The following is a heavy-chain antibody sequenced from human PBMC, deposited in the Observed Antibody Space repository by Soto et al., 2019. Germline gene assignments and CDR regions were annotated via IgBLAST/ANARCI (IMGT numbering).Heavy chain of an antibody. CDR1: GGSISSYY. CDR2: IYYSGST. Sequence: ETLSLTCTVSGGSISSYYWSWIRQPPGKGLEWIGYIYYSGSTNYNPSLKSRVTISVDTSKNQFSLKLSSVTAADTAVYYCARDTTRPNYYDSSGYYAHNYYYYGMDVWGQGTTVTVSS. V-gene: IGHV4-59*01. J-gene: IGHJ6*02. D-gene: IGHD3-22*01. CDR3: ARDTTRPNYYDSSGYYAHNYYYYGMDV.